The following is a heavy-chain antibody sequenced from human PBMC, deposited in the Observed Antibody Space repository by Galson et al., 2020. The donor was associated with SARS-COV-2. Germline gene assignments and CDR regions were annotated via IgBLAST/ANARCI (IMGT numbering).Heavy chain of an antibody. CDR2: ISSYNGNT. V-gene: IGHV1-18*01. Sequence: ASVKVSCKASGYTFTNYGISWVRQAPGQGLEWMGWISSYNGNTNYAQKFQGRVTMTSDTSTSTAYMELRSLRSDDTAVYYCARFGATPYYDSWSGYCDDYYYAMDVWGQGTSVTVSS. CDR1: GYTFTNYG. J-gene: IGHJ6*02. CDR3: ARFGATPYYDSWSGYCDDYYYAMDV. D-gene: IGHD3-3*01.